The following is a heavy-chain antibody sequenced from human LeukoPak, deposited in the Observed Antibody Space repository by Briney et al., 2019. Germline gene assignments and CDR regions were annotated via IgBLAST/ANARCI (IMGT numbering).Heavy chain of an antibody. CDR2: IKQDGSEQ. V-gene: IGHV3-7*01. CDR1: GFTFSSYW. J-gene: IGHJ4*02. CDR3: ARWYGYGDYVSG. D-gene: IGHD4-17*01. Sequence: GGSLSLSCAASGFTFSSYWMSWVRQGPGKGLEWVAIIKQDGSEQYYVDSVKGRFTISRDNAENSLYLQRNSLRAEDTAVYYCARWYGYGDYVSGWGQGTLVTVSS.